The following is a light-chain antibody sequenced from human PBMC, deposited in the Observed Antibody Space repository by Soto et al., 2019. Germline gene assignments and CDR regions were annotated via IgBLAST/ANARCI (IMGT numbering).Light chain of an antibody. Sequence: DIKMTQSPSTLSASVGDRVTIICRASQSISSWLAWYQQKPGKAPKLLIYKASSLESGVPSRFSGSGSGTEFTLTISSLQPDDFATYYCQQYNSYPWTFGQGTKVEIK. CDR3: QQYNSYPWT. CDR2: KAS. J-gene: IGKJ1*01. CDR1: QSISSW. V-gene: IGKV1-5*03.